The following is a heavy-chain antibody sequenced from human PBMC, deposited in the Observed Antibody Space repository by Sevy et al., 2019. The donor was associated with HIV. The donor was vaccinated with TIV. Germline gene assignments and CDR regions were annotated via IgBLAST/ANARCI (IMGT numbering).Heavy chain of an antibody. Sequence: SETLSLTCSVSGDYMSGYYWSWIRQPPGKGLQWIGYIYYSGFTNYNPSLKSRVTISEDTSKNQLSLRVTSVTAADTAVYYCARTTPYYYYAVDVWGQGTTVTVSS. D-gene: IGHD4-17*01. CDR2: IYYSGFT. CDR3: ARTTPYYYYAVDV. J-gene: IGHJ6*02. CDR1: GDYMSGYY. V-gene: IGHV4-59*01.